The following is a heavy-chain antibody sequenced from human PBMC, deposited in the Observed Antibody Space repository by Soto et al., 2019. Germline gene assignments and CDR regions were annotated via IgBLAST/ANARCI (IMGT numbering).Heavy chain of an antibody. V-gene: IGHV3-30*18. CDR2: ISYDGSNK. CDR1: GFTFSTYG. J-gene: IGHJ6*02. Sequence: PXESLRLSCAGPGFTFSTYGMHWVRQAPGKGLEWVAVISYDGSNKYYADSVKGRFTISRDNSKNTLYLLMNSLRAEDTAVYYCAKDAFVERRDYYFYHMDVWGHGTTVTVSS. CDR3: AKDAFVERRDYYFYHMDV. D-gene: IGHD3-3*02.